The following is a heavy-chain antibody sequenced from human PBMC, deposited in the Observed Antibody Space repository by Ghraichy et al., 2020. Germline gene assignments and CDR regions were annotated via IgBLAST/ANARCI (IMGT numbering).Heavy chain of an antibody. CDR3: TREWTEPSYFDY. V-gene: IGHV3-49*03. CDR2: IRSRTYGGTA. D-gene: IGHD3-10*01. J-gene: IGHJ4*02. CDR1: GFTFGDYA. Sequence: GSLRLSCTTSGFTFGDYAMTWFRQAPGKGLEWVGFIRSRTYGGTAEYAASVKGRFTISRDDAESIAYLQMNSLKTDDTAMYYCTREWTEPSYFDYWGQGTRVTVSS.